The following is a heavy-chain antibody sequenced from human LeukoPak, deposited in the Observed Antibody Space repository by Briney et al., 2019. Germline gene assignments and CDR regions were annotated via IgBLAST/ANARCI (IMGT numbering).Heavy chain of an antibody. Sequence: SETLSLTCTVSGGSLSSYYWSWIRQPPGKGLEWIGYIYYSGSTNYSPSLKSRVTISVDTSKNQFSLKLSSVTAADTAVYYCTRDNPGMTSTDTWGQGTLVTVSS. CDR1: GGSLSSYY. J-gene: IGHJ4*02. V-gene: IGHV4-59*12. CDR3: TRDNPGMTSTDT. CDR2: IYYSGST. D-gene: IGHD1-1*01.